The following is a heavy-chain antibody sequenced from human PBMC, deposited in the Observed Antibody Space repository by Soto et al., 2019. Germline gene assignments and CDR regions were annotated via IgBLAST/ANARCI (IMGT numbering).Heavy chain of an antibody. D-gene: IGHD3-3*01. CDR1: ADSFSSYG. Sequence: QVQLVQSGAEVKEPGSAVKVSCKAPADSFSSYGISWARQAPGQGLEWMGGIIPIFGTTNYAEKFQGRVTIPADESTNTAYMELSSLRSEDTALYYCARVFPDGWVEPGVVRGYLDTWGRGTLVTVSS. V-gene: IGHV1-69*01. CDR3: ARVFPDGWVEPGVVRGYLDT. CDR2: IIPIFGTT. J-gene: IGHJ4*02.